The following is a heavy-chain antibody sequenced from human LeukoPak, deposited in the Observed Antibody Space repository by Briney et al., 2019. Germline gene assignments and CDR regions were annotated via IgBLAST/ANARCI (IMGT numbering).Heavy chain of an antibody. CDR2: MFDTVST. D-gene: IGHD5-18*01. Sequence: SETLSLTCTVSGASTASHYWTWLRRPPGKELEWIAYMFDTVSTKSNPPLKSRLTLSVDTSKKQLSLRLSSVTAADTAVYYCATIKRGSTYGYFDFWGQGIKVTVSS. CDR1: GASTASHY. J-gene: IGHJ4*02. V-gene: IGHV4-59*11. CDR3: ATIKRGSTYGYFDF.